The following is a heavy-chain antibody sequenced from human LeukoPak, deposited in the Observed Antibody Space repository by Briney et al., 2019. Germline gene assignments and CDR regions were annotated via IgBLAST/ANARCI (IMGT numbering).Heavy chain of an antibody. CDR1: GFTFSTYA. J-gene: IGHJ4*02. V-gene: IGHV3-23*01. CDR2: ISGSGDST. Sequence: GVSPRLSCVGSGFTFSTYAMSWVRQAPGKGLEWVSGISGSGDSTNYADSVKGRFTISRDNSKNTLYLQMNSLRAEDTAVYYCAREGSSGYLNYWGQGTLVTVST. D-gene: IGHD3-22*01. CDR3: AREGSSGYLNY.